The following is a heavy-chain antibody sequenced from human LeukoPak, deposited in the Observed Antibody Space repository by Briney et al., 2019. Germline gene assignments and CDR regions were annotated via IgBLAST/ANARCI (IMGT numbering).Heavy chain of an antibody. Sequence: SETLSLTCSVSGYSINNGYNWGWVRQPPGKGLECIGSISHIGSTYYNPSLESRVTISLDTSKNQFSLELSSVTAADTAVYCCARTYINFNNYFGPWGQGTLVTVSS. V-gene: IGHV4-38-2*02. J-gene: IGHJ5*02. CDR1: GYSINNGYN. CDR2: ISHIGST. CDR3: ARTYINFNNYFGP. D-gene: IGHD4-11*01.